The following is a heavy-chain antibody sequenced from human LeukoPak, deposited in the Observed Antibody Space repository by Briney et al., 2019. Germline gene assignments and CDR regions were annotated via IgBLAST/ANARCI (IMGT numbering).Heavy chain of an antibody. D-gene: IGHD2-2*01. J-gene: IGHJ6*04. CDR1: GGSFSGYY. CDR2: INHSGST. Sequence: SETLSLTCAVYGGSFSGYYWSWIRQPPGKGLEWIGEINHSGSTNYNPSLKSRVTISVDTSKNQFSLKLSSVPAADTAVYYCARGHDVVVPAASPLYGMDVWGKGTTVTVSS. V-gene: IGHV4-34*01. CDR3: ARGHDVVVPAASPLYGMDV.